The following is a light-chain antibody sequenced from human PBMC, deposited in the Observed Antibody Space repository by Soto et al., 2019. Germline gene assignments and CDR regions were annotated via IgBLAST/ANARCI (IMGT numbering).Light chain of an antibody. V-gene: IGLV1-51*02. CDR3: GTWDSSLSVFYV. J-gene: IGLJ1*01. Sequence: QSVLTQPPSVSAAPGQTVTISCSGSSSNIGNNYVSWYQQLPGTAPKLLIYENNKRPSGIPDRFSGSKSGTSATLGITGLQTGDEADYYCGTWDSSLSVFYVFGTGTKVTVL. CDR1: SSNIGNNY. CDR2: ENN.